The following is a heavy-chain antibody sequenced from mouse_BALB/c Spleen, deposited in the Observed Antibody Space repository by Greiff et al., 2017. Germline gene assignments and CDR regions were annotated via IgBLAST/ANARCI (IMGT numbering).Heavy chain of an antibody. CDR2: ISYSGST. J-gene: IGHJ4*01. Sequence: EVQLVESGPGLVKPSQSLSLTCTVTGYSITSDYAWNWIRQFPGNKLEWMGYISYSGSTSYNPSLKSRISITRDTSKNQFFLQLNSVTTEDTATYYCARCEGAMDYWGQGTSVTVSS. CDR1: GYSITSDYA. V-gene: IGHV3-2*02. CDR3: ARCEGAMDY.